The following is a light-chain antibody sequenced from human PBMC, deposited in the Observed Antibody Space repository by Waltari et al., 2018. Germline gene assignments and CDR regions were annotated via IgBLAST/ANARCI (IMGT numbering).Light chain of an antibody. V-gene: IGKV1-27*01. Sequence: DIQMTQSPSSLSASVGDRVTITCRASQGITDYLAWYQQKPGKVPKLLIYVASTLQSGVPSRFSGRGSGTDFTLTINSLQPEDAATYYCQKYNSVPLTFGGGTKVEIK. CDR1: QGITDY. J-gene: IGKJ4*01. CDR2: VAS. CDR3: QKYNSVPLT.